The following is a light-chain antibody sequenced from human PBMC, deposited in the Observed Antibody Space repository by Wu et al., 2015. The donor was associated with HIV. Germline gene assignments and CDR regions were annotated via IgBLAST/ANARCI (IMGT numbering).Light chain of an antibody. CDR3: QQYGNSPYS. J-gene: IGKJ2*03. V-gene: IGKV3-20*01. CDR1: QSVTSSY. Sequence: EIVLTQSPGTLSLSPGERATLSCRASQSVTSSYLGWYQQKPGQAPRLLIYGASNRATGIPDRFSGSGSGTDFTLTISRLEPEDFAVYYCQQYGNSPYSFARGPSCRSN. CDR2: GAS.